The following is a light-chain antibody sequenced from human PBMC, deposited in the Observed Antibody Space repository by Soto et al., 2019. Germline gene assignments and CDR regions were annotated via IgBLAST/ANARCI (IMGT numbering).Light chain of an antibody. CDR2: GAS. CDR1: QSVSSD. V-gene: IGKV3-15*01. J-gene: IGKJ2*01. Sequence: IVMTQSPATLSVSPGDRVTLSCRASQSVSSDLAWYQQRPGQAPRLLIYGASTRATGIPARFGGTGSGTEFTLTISSLQSEDFAIYYCQQYNNWPPYTFGQGTKVDIK. CDR3: QQYNNWPPYT.